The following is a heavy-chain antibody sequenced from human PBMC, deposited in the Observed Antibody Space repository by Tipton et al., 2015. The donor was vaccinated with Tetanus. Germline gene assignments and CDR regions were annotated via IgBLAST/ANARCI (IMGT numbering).Heavy chain of an antibody. CDR1: GFSFGIYP. D-gene: IGHD3-16*01. V-gene: IGHV3-30-3*01. J-gene: IGHJ5*01. Sequence: SLRLSCAASGFSFGIYPMHWVRQVAGKGLEWVAALSYDGRTDFYSDSVTGRFTVSRDISTHAPYLQMNSLASEDTGVYYCARDVRPYAWGSSKADSWGRGTPVRVS. CDR3: ARDVRPYAWGSSKADS. CDR2: LSYDGRTD.